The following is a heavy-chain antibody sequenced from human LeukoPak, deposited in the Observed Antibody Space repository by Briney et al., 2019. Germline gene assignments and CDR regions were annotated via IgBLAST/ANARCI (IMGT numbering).Heavy chain of an antibody. J-gene: IGHJ5*02. V-gene: IGHV1-3*01. CDR3: ARDWVRFSEGFDP. D-gene: IGHD5-12*01. Sequence: ASVKVSCKASGYTFTSYAMHWVRQAPGQRLEWMGWINAGNGNTKYSQKFQGRVTITRDTSASTAYMELSSLRSEDAAVYYCARDWVRFSEGFDPWGQGTLVTVSS. CDR1: GYTFTSYA. CDR2: INAGNGNT.